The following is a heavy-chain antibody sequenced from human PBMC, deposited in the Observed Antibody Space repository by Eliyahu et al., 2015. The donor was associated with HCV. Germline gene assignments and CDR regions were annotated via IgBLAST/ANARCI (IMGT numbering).Heavy chain of an antibody. J-gene: IGHJ5*02. D-gene: IGHD6-19*01. CDR2: IHYSGST. Sequence: QVQLQESGPGLVKPSETLSLTCTVAVXXXXXXYWSWIRQPPGKGLEWIGYIHYSGSTNXNPSLKSRVTISLDTSKNQFSLNLTSITAADTAVYYCASGGGGIAVAGTGGWFDPWGQGTLVTVSS. CDR3: ASGGGGIAVAGTGGWFDP. CDR1: VXXXXXXY. V-gene: IGHV4-59*01.